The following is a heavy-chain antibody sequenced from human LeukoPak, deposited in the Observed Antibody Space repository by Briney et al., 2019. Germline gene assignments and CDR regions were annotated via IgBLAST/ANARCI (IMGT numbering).Heavy chain of an antibody. J-gene: IGHJ1*01. CDR2: INSDGSST. V-gene: IGHV3-74*01. Sequence: GGSLRLSCAASGFTFSSYWMSWVRQAPGKGLVWVSRINSDGSSTSYADSVKGRFTISRDNAKNTLYLQMNSLRAEDTAVYYCALRITTDSGYFQHWGQGTLVTVSS. D-gene: IGHD3-10*01. CDR3: ALRITTDSGYFQH. CDR1: GFTFSSYW.